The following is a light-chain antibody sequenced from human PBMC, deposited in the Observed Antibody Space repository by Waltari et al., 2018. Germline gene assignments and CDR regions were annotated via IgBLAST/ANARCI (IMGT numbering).Light chain of an antibody. J-gene: IGKJ1*01. CDR3: QQYSTYSRT. V-gene: IGKV1-5*03. Sequence: DVQMTQSPSTLSASVGDRVTITCRASQSMSNGLAWYQQKPGKAPKVLIYKASNLESGVPSRFSGSGSGTEFTLTISSLQPDDCATYYCQQYSTYSRTFGQGTKVEIK. CDR2: KAS. CDR1: QSMSNG.